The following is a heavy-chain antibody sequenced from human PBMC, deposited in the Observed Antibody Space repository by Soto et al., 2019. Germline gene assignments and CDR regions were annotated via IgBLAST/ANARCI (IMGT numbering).Heavy chain of an antibody. Sequence: PSAALSLTCAVYGGSFSGYYWSWIRQPPGKRLEWIGEINHSGSTNYNPSLKSRVTILVDTSKNQFSLKLSSVTAADTAVYYCARVRAVGGLPIRYYSYYEMDVWGQGATVTVSS. J-gene: IGHJ6*02. CDR2: INHSGST. D-gene: IGHD1-26*01. CDR3: ARVRAVGGLPIRYYSYYEMDV. V-gene: IGHV4-34*01. CDR1: GGSFSGYY.